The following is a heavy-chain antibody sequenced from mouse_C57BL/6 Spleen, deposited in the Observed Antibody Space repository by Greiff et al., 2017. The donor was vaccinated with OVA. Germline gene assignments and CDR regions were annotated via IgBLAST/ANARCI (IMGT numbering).Heavy chain of an antibody. CDR1: GYTFTDYE. CDR3: TRDYEGYFDV. V-gene: IGHV1-15*01. D-gene: IGHD1-1*01. CDR2: IDPETGGT. J-gene: IGHJ1*03. Sequence: QVQLQQSGAELVRPGASVTLSCKASGYTFTDYEMHWVKQTPVHGLEWIGAIDPETGGTAYNQKFKGKAILTADKSSSTAYMELRSLTSEDSAVYYWTRDYEGYFDVWGTGTTVTVSS.